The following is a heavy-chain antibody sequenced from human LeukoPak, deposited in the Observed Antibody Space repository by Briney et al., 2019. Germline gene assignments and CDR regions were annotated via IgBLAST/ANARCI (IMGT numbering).Heavy chain of an antibody. J-gene: IGHJ6*02. D-gene: IGHD4-23*01. V-gene: IGHV3-21*04. CDR1: GFTFSSYS. CDR3: ARSGGVSVVTGYYYYGMDV. Sequence: PGGSLRLSCAASGFTFSSYSMNWVRQAPGKGLEWVSSISSSSSYIYYADSVKGRFTISRDNAKNSLYLQMNSLRAEDTAVYYCARSGGVSVVTGYYYYGMDVWGQGTTVTVSS. CDR2: ISSSSSYI.